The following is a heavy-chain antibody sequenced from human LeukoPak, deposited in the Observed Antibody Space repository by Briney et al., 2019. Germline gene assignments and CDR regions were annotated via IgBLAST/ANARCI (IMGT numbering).Heavy chain of an antibody. CDR3: ARSGDYVWGCYY. CDR1: GGSFSGYY. D-gene: IGHD3-16*01. V-gene: IGHV4-34*01. J-gene: IGHJ4*02. CDR2: INHSGST. Sequence: PSETLSLTCAVYGGSFSGYYWSWIRQPPGKGLEWIGEINHSGSTNYNPSLKSRVTISVDTSKNQLSLTLSSVTAADTAVYYCARSGDYVWGCYYCGQGALVTASP.